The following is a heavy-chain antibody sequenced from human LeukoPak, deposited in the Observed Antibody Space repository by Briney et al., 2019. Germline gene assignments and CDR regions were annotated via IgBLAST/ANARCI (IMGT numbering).Heavy chain of an antibody. Sequence: PSETLSLTCTVSGGSISSEIYYWGWIRRPPGKGLEWIGNIYYRGSTYYNPSLKSRVTISVDTSKNQFSLKLTSVTAADTAVYYCARDPYGDSRLDYWGQGTLVTVSS. CDR3: ARDPYGDSRLDY. CDR2: IYYRGST. J-gene: IGHJ4*02. V-gene: IGHV4-39*07. D-gene: IGHD4-17*01. CDR1: GGSISSEIYY.